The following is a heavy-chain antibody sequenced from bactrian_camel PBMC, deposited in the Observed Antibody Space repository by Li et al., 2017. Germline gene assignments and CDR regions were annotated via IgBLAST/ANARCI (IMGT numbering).Heavy chain of an antibody. CDR2: ISASGGRT. CDR3: ATWWFVGF. J-gene: IGHJ6*01. V-gene: IGHV3S1*01. D-gene: IGHD7*01. Sequence: HVQLVESGGGLVQPGGSLRLSCAASGFTFSSYWMYWVRQAPGKGLEWVSAISASGGRTNYADSVKGQFTISRDNAKNTLYLQMNSLKTEDTAVYYCATWWFVGFWGQGTQVTVS. CDR1: GFTFSSYW.